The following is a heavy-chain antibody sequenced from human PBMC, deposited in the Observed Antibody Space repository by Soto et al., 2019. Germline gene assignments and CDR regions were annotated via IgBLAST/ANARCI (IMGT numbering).Heavy chain of an antibody. CDR3: ARDTPDNIVVVPVFQNYYYYGMDV. V-gene: IGHV1-2*02. D-gene: IGHD2-2*01. CDR1: GYTFTGYY. Sequence: GASVQVCCKASGYTFTGYYMHWVRQAPGQGLEWMGWINPNSGGTNYAQKFQGRVTMTRDTSISTAYMELSRLRSDDTAVYYCARDTPDNIVVVPVFQNYYYYGMDVWGQGTTVTVAS. CDR2: INPNSGGT. J-gene: IGHJ6*02.